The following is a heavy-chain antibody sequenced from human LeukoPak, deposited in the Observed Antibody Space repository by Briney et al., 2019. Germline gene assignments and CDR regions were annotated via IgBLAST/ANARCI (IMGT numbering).Heavy chain of an antibody. CDR3: ARGRGYSYGRQKGYYYYYYMDV. D-gene: IGHD5-18*01. CDR1: GGSISSYY. Sequence: SETLSLTCTVSGGSISSYYWSWLRQPAGKGLEWIGRIYTSGSTNYNPSLKSRVTMSVDTSKNQFSLKLSSVTAADTAVYYCARGRGYSYGRQKGYYYYYYMDVWGKGTTVTVSS. CDR2: IYTSGST. J-gene: IGHJ6*03. V-gene: IGHV4-4*07.